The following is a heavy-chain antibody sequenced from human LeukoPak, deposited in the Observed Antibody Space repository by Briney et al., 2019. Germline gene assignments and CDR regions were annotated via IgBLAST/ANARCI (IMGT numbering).Heavy chain of an antibody. J-gene: IGHJ4*02. CDR3: AKGGITLVRGSFDY. Sequence: PGGSLRLSCAASGLTFSKYAMSWVRQVPGRGLEWVSAISGNGGSTYYADSVKGRFTISRDNSKNTLYLQMNSLRADDTAIYYCAKGGITLVRGSFDYWGQGTLVTVSS. V-gene: IGHV3-23*01. D-gene: IGHD3-10*01. CDR1: GLTFSKYA. CDR2: ISGNGGST.